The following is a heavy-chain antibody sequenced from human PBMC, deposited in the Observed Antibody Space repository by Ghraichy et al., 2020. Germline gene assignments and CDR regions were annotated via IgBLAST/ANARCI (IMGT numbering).Heavy chain of an antibody. CDR2: IYYSGST. D-gene: IGHD2-15*01. CDR1: GDSISSSSYS. CDR3: ARHSLAVVAAPEYNWFDP. Sequence: SQTLSLTCTVSGDSISSSSYSWGWIRQPPGKGLEWIGSIYYSGSTYYNPSLKSRVTISVDTSKNQFSLKLSSVTAADTAVYYFARHSLAVVAAPEYNWFDPWGQGTLVTVSS. J-gene: IGHJ5*02. V-gene: IGHV4-39*01.